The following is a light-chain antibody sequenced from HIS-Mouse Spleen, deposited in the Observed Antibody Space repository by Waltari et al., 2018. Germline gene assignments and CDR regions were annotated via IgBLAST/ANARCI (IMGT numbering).Light chain of an antibody. Sequence: SYALTQPPSVSVSPGQPARITCSGAALPKKYAYWYQQKSGPAPVLVIYEDSKRPSGIPERFSGSSSGTMATLTISGAQVEDEADYYCYSTDSSGNHRVFGGGTKLTVL. V-gene: IGLV3-10*01. CDR3: YSTDSSGNHRV. CDR2: EDS. J-gene: IGLJ2*01. CDR1: ALPKKY.